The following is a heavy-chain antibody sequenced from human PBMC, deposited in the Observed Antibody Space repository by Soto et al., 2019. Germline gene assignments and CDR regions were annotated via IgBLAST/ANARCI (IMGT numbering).Heavy chain of an antibody. J-gene: IGHJ5*02. CDR1: GGSVSSGSYY. V-gene: IGHV4-61*01. D-gene: IGHD2-15*01. Sequence: SETLSLTCTVSGGSVSSGSYYWSWIRQPPGKGLEWIGYIYYSGSTNYNPSLKSRVTISVDTSKNQFSLKLSSVTAADTAVYYCAREGDCSGGSCYSWFDPWGQGTLVTVSS. CDR2: IYYSGST. CDR3: AREGDCSGGSCYSWFDP.